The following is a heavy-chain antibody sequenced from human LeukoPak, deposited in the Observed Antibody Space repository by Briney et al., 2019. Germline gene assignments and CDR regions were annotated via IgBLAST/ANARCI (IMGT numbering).Heavy chain of an antibody. D-gene: IGHD4-17*01. CDR3: ARMGIYGDFYYFDY. CDR1: GGSFSGYY. J-gene: IGHJ4*02. V-gene: IGHV4-34*01. CDR2: INHSGST. Sequence: PSETLSLTCAVYGGSFSGYYWSWIRQPPGKGLEWIGGINHSGSTNYNPSLKSRVTISVDTSKNQFSLKLSSVTAADTAVYYCARMGIYGDFYYFDYWGQGTLVTVSS.